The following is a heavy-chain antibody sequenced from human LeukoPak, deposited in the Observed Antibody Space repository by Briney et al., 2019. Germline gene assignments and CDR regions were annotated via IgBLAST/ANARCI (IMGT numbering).Heavy chain of an antibody. CDR3: AKGYGESHFDS. CDR1: GFTFRRFG. CDR2: IRFDGSNQ. J-gene: IGHJ4*02. Sequence: GGSLSLSCAASGFTFRRFGMHFARRAPGKGLEWVAFIRFDGSNQYYTDSVKGRFTISRDNSNNTLFLQMNNLRGDDTVVYLCAKGYGESHFDSWGQGTLVTVSS. V-gene: IGHV3-30*02. D-gene: IGHD5-18*01.